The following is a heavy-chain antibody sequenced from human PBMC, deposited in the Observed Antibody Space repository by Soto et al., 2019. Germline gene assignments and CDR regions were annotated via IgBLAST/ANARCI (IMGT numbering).Heavy chain of an antibody. CDR2: ISGSGGST. D-gene: IGHD6-13*01. J-gene: IGHJ6*03. CDR1: GFTFSSYA. Sequence: PGGSLRLSCAASGFTFSSYAMSWVRQAPGKGLEWVSAISGSGGSTYYADSVKGRFTISRDNSKNTLYLQMNSLRAEDTAVYYCAKARYSSSWYYYYYYMDVWGKGTTVTVSS. CDR3: AKARYSSSWYYYYYYMDV. V-gene: IGHV3-23*01.